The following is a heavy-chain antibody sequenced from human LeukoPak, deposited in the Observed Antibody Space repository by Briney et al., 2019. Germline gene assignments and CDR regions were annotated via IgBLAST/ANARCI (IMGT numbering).Heavy chain of an antibody. CDR2: THYRSKWYN. CDR3: ARAKGRSPLFDY. V-gene: IGHV6-1*01. J-gene: IGHJ4*02. D-gene: IGHD6-13*01. Sequence: SQTLSLTCAISGDSVSSNSAAWNWLRQSPSRGLEWLGRTHYRSKWYNDYAVSVKGRIAINPDTSKNQFSLQLNSVTPEDTAVYYCARAKGRSPLFDYWGQGTLVTVSS. CDR1: GDSVSSNSAA.